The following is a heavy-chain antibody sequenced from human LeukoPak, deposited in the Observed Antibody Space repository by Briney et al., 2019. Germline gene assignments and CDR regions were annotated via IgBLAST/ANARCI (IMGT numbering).Heavy chain of an antibody. CDR1: GYTFTTYG. CDR2: ISAYNGNT. J-gene: IGHJ4*02. D-gene: IGHD1-1*01. Sequence: ASVKVSCKASGYTFTTYGFSWVRQAPGQGLEWMGWISAYNGNTNYAQRLQGRVTMTTDTSTSTVYMELRSLRSDDTAVYYCARDKNWKPDYWGQGTLVTVSS. CDR3: ARDKNWKPDY. V-gene: IGHV1-18*01.